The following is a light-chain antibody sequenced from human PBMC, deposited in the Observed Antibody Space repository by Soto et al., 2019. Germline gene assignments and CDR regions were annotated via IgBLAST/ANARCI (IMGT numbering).Light chain of an antibody. J-gene: IGLJ2*01. CDR2: DVS. Sequence: QSVLTQPASVSGSPGQSITISCTGTSSDVGAYDFVSWYQQHPGKAPKLIIYDVSNRPSGVSNRFSGSKSGNTASLTISGLQGEDEADYYCSSHATNRDVLFGGGTKVTDL. CDR1: SSDVGAYDF. V-gene: IGLV2-14*03. CDR3: SSHATNRDVL.